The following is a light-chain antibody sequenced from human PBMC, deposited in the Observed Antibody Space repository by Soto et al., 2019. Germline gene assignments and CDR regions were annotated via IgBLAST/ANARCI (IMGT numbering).Light chain of an antibody. CDR3: QQRNVWPPIT. J-gene: IGKJ5*01. CDR2: GAS. CDR1: QSVTSSY. Sequence: DIVLTQSPGTLSLSPGERATLSCRASQSVTSSYLAWYQQKPGQAPRLLIYGASSRDTDIPDRFSGRGSGTELTLTINIVEPEDFAGYYWQQRNVWPPITIGHGTRLE. V-gene: IGKV3D-20*02.